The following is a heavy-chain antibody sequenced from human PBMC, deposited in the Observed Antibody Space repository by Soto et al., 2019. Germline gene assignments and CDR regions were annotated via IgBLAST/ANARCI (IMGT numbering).Heavy chain of an antibody. V-gene: IGHV3-23*01. Sequence: GGSLRLSCAASGFTFSSYAMSWVRQAPGKGLEWVSAISGSGGSTYYADSVKGRFTISRDNSKNTLYLQMNSLRAEDTAVYYCAKDLTSGLTGDQHDAFDIWGQGTMVTVSS. CDR2: ISGSGGST. D-gene: IGHD7-27*01. J-gene: IGHJ3*02. CDR1: GFTFSSYA. CDR3: AKDLTSGLTGDQHDAFDI.